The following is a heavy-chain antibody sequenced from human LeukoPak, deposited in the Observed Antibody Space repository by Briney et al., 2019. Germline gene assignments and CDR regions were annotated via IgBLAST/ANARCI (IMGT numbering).Heavy chain of an antibody. J-gene: IGHJ6*03. Sequence: GGSLRLSCAASGFTFSSYGMHWVRQAPGKGLEWVAFIRYDGSNTYYADAVKGRFTISRDNSKSSLYLQMNSLRPEDTAVYYCAKDGYYGSGSYGYYYYYMDVWGKGTTVTVSS. CDR2: IRYDGSNT. D-gene: IGHD3-10*01. CDR3: AKDGYYGSGSYGYYYYYMDV. V-gene: IGHV3-30*02. CDR1: GFTFSSYG.